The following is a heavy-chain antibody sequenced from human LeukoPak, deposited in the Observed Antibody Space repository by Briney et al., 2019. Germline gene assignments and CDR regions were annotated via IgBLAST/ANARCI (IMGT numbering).Heavy chain of an antibody. D-gene: IGHD5-24*01. V-gene: IGHV4-31*03. CDR1: GGSISSGGYY. Sequence: PSGTLSLTCTVSGGSISSGGYYWSWIRQHPGKGLEWIGYIYYSGSTYYNPSLKSRVTISVDTSKNQFSLKLSSVTAADTAVYYCARGVIEMATMDYWGQGTLVTVSS. CDR2: IYYSGST. J-gene: IGHJ4*02. CDR3: ARGVIEMATMDY.